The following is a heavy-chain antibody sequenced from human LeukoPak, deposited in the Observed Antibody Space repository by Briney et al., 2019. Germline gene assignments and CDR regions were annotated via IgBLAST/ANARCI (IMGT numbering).Heavy chain of an antibody. V-gene: IGHV3-15*01. CDR3: TTEKTPYYYYHMDV. Sequence: GGSLRLSCAASGFTFSNAWMSWVRQAPGKGLEWVGRIKSKTDGGTTDYAAPVKGRFTISRDDSKNTLYLQMNSLKTEDTAVYYCTTEKTPYYYYHMDVWGKGTTVTVSS. CDR2: IKSKTDGGTT. J-gene: IGHJ6*03. CDR1: GFTFSNAW.